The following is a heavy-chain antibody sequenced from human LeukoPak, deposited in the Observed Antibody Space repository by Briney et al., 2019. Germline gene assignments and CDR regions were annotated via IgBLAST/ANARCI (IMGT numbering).Heavy chain of an antibody. CDR3: ATATGYYRKYYFDY. J-gene: IGHJ4*02. Sequence: ASVTVSCKVSGYTLTELSMHWVRQAPGKGLEWMGGFDPEDGETIYAQKFQGRVTMTEDTSTDTAYMELSSLRSEDTAVYYCATATGYYRKYYFDYWGQGTLVTVSS. V-gene: IGHV1-24*01. CDR2: FDPEDGET. D-gene: IGHD3-9*01. CDR1: GYTLTELS.